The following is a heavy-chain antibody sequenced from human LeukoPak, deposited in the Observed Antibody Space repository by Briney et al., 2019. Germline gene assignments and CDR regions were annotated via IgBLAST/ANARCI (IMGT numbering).Heavy chain of an antibody. D-gene: IGHD3-3*02. Sequence: SQTLSLTCTVSGGSISSYYWSWIRQPPGKGLEWIGYIYYSGSTTYNPSLKSRVTISVDTSTNQFSLKLSSVTAADTAVHYCARVAFLSLHYFDSWGQGTLVTVSS. CDR1: GGSISSYY. J-gene: IGHJ4*02. CDR2: IYYSGST. V-gene: IGHV4-59*01. CDR3: ARVAFLSLHYFDS.